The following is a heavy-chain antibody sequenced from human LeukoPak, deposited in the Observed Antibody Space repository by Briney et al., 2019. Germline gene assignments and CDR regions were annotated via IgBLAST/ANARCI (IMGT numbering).Heavy chain of an antibody. J-gene: IGHJ3*02. CDR2: ISAYNGNT. CDR1: GYTFTIYN. V-gene: IGHV1-18*01. Sequence: ASVKVSCKASGYTFTIYNINWVRQAPGQGLQWMGWISAYNGNTNYAQKLQGRVTMTTDTSTSTAYMELRSLRSDDTAVYYWARVYYYDSSGYRAALDIWGQGTMVTVSS. D-gene: IGHD3-22*01. CDR3: ARVYYYDSSGYRAALDI.